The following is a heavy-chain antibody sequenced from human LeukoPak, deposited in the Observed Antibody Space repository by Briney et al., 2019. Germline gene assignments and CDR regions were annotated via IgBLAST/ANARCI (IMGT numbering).Heavy chain of an antibody. D-gene: IGHD3-16*02. V-gene: IGHV3-30-3*01. CDR1: GFTFSSYA. J-gene: IGHJ4*02. CDR3: ARDHFDYVWGSYRYLNYYSDY. Sequence: GRSLRLSCAASGFTFSSYAMHWVRQAPGKGLEWVAVISYDGSNKYYADSVKGRFTISRDNSKNTLYLQMNSLRAEDTAVYYCARDHFDYVWGSYRYLNYYSDYWGQGTLVTVSS. CDR2: ISYDGSNK.